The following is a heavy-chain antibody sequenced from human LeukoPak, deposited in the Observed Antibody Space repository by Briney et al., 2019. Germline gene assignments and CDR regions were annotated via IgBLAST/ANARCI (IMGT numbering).Heavy chain of an antibody. V-gene: IGHV3-30*18. CDR3: AKPSSTFDWLLWLDY. D-gene: IGHD3-9*01. CDR1: GFTFSSYG. Sequence: GRSLRLSCAAPGFTFSSYGMHWVRQAPGKGLEWVAVISYDGSNKYYADSVKGRFTISRDNSKNTLYLQMNSLRAEDTAVYYCAKPSSTFDWLLWLDYWGQGTLVTVSS. J-gene: IGHJ4*02. CDR2: ISYDGSNK.